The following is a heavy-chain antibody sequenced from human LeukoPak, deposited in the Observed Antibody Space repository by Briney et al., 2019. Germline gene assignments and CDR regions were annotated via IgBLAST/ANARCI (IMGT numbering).Heavy chain of an antibody. CDR2: IKHDGSEK. CDR3: AKSPYSSSWYGPQYYFDY. D-gene: IGHD6-13*01. Sequence: GGSLRLSCAASGFTFSSYWMSWVRQAPGKGLEWVANIKHDGSEKYYVDSVKGRFTISRDNAKNSLYLQMNSLRAEDTAVYYCAKSPYSSSWYGPQYYFDYWGQGTLVTVSS. CDR1: GFTFSSYW. J-gene: IGHJ4*02. V-gene: IGHV3-7*01.